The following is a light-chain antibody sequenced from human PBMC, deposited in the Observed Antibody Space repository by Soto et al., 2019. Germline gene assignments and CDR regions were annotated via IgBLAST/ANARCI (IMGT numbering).Light chain of an antibody. CDR1: QSIRFY. V-gene: IGKV1-39*01. CDR3: QQSYSIPIT. Sequence: DIQMTQSPSSLSASVGDRVTITCLASQSIRFYLNWYQQKAGKAHKVLIYAASNLQSGVPSRFSGSGSGTDFTLTISSLQPEDFETYYCQQSYSIPITFGQGTRLEIK. J-gene: IGKJ5*01. CDR2: AAS.